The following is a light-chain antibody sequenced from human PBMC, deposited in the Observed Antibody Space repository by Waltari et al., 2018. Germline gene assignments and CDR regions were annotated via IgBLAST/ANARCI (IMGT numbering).Light chain of an antibody. Sequence: DIVVIQSPDSLSVSPSERATINCWSRQTILDTSNNKYCLAWYQQKPGQPPKLLFSWAFIRESGVPDRFSGSGSGTDFALTISSVQAEDVAVYYCQQYYSAPTFGGGTKLQIK. V-gene: IGKV4-1*01. CDR3: QQYYSAPT. CDR2: WAF. J-gene: IGKJ4*01. CDR1: QTILDTSNNKYC.